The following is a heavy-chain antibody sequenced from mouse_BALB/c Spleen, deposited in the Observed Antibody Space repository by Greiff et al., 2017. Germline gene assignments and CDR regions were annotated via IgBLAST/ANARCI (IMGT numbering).Heavy chain of an antibody. CDR1: GFTFSSYG. J-gene: IGHJ4*01. D-gene: IGHD2-14*01. CDR2: INSNGGST. CDR3: ARLDRYGNYAMDY. V-gene: IGHV5-6-3*01. Sequence: EVKLVESGGGLVQPGGSLKLSCAASGFTFSSYGMSWVRQTPDKRLELVATINSNGGSTYYPDSVKGRFTISRDNAKNTLYLQMSSLKSEDTAMYYCARLDRYGNYAMDYWGQGTSVTVSS.